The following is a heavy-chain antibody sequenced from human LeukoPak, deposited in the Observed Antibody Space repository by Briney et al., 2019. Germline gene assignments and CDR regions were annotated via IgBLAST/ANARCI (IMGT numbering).Heavy chain of an antibody. D-gene: IGHD5-18*01. CDR1: GGSISSSSYF. CDR3: ARDGYTYGSFDY. Sequence: SETLSLTCSVSGGSISSSSYFWGRIGQPPGKGLEWIGSIYYSGRTYSNPSLKSRVTISVDTSKSQFSLKLSSVTAADTAVYYCARDGYTYGSFDYWGQGTLVTVSS. J-gene: IGHJ4*02. V-gene: IGHV4-39*01. CDR2: IYYSGRT.